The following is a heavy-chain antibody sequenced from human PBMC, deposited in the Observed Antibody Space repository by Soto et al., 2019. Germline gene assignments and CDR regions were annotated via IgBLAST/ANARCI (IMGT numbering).Heavy chain of an antibody. V-gene: IGHV1-8*01. CDR3: ARATEPVAGWYFDL. D-gene: IGHD6-19*01. CDR2: INPNSGNT. Sequence: QVQLVQSGAEVKKPGASVEVSCKASGYTFTSYDINWVRQATGQGLEWMGWINPNSGNTGYAQKFQGRVTMTRNTSISTAYMELSSLRSEDTAVYYCARATEPVAGWYFDLWGRGTLVTVSS. J-gene: IGHJ2*01. CDR1: GYTFTSYD.